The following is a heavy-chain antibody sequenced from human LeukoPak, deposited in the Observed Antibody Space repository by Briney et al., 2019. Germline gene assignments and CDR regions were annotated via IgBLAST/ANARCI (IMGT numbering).Heavy chain of an antibody. D-gene: IGHD6-19*01. Sequence: GASLKISFQGSGYSFTSYWIGWVRPLPGKGLAWMGIIYPGDSDTRYSPSFQGQVTISADKSISTAYLQWSSLKASDTAMYYCARGTYSSGFDYWGQGTLVTVSS. CDR1: GYSFTSYW. CDR3: ARGTYSSGFDY. J-gene: IGHJ4*02. CDR2: IYPGDSDT. V-gene: IGHV5-51*01.